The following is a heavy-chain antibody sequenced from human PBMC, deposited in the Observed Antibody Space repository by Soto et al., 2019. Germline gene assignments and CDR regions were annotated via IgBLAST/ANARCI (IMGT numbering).Heavy chain of an antibody. V-gene: IGHV3-23*01. D-gene: IGHD6-13*01. J-gene: IGHJ4*02. CDR1: GFTFSSYA. Sequence: GGSLRLSCAASGFTFSSYAMSWVRQAPGKGLEWVSAISGSGGSTYYADSVKGRFTISRDNSKNTLYLQMNSLRAEDTAVYYCTKDQVKVGSWSDYWGQGTLVTVSS. CDR2: ISGSGGST. CDR3: TKDQVKVGSWSDY.